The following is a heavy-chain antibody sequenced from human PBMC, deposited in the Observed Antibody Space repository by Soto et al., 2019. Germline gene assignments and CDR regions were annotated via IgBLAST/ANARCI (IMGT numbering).Heavy chain of an antibody. CDR3: AKVRRIVLTLDLGPRRNNCFVL. D-gene: IGHD3-22*01. Sequence: GGSLRLSCAAYGFTFSSYAMSWVRQAPGKRLEWVSAISGSGGSTYYADSVKGRFTISRDNSKNTLYLQMNSLRAEDTAGYYCAKVRRIVLTLDLGPRRNNCFVLWCQGTLVTVSS. V-gene: IGHV3-23*01. J-gene: IGHJ5*02. CDR1: GFTFSSYA. CDR2: ISGSGGST.